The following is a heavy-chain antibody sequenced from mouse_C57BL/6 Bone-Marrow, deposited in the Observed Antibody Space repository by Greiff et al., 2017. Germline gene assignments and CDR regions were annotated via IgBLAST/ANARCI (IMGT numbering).Heavy chain of an antibody. J-gene: IGHJ2*01. Sequence: QVHVKQSGAELVKPGASVKLSCKASGYTFTEYTIHWVKQRSGQGLEWIGWFYPGSGSIKYNEKFKDKATLTADKSSSTVYMELSRLTSEDSAVYFCARHGIYYDYDGGGYYFDYWGQGTTLTVSS. D-gene: IGHD2-4*01. CDR3: ARHGIYYDYDGGGYYFDY. V-gene: IGHV1-62-2*01. CDR1: GYTFTEYT. CDR2: FYPGSGSI.